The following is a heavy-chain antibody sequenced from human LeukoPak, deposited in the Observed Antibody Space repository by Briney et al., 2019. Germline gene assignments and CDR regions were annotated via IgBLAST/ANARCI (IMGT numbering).Heavy chain of an antibody. V-gene: IGHV3-7*01. CDR1: EFTFTSYW. J-gene: IGHJ4*01. CDR3: ARDGTAAGLYFDL. D-gene: IGHD6-13*01. Sequence: PGGSLRLSCAVSEFTFTSYWMNWVRQAPGKGLEWVASIKQDGGEKSYVDSVKGRFTISRDNARNPLYLQMSSLRAEDTAIYYCARDGTAAGLYFDLWGQGTLVTVSS. CDR2: IKQDGGEK.